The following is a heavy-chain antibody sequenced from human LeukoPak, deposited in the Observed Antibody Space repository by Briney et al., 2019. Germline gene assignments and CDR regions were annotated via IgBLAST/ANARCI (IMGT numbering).Heavy chain of an antibody. V-gene: IGHV4-59*01. D-gene: IGHD1-1*01. J-gene: IGHJ5*02. CDR3: AREGTSGTHLNWFDP. CDR1: GGCISSYY. CDR2: IYGRGST. Sequence: SETLSLTCTVSGGCISSYYWSWIRQPPGKGLEWIGHIYGRGSTNYNPSLKSRVTLSVDTSKNQFSLKLSSVTAADTAVYYCAREGTSGTHLNWFDPWGQGTLVTVSS.